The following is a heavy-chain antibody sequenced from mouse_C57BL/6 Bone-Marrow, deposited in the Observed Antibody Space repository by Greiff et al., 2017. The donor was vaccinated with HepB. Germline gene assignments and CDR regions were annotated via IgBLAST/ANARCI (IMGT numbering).Heavy chain of an antibody. CDR3: ARGAY. J-gene: IGHJ3*01. CDR1: GYAFSSYW. Sequence: RVESGASVKISCKASGYAFSSYWMNWVKQRPGKGLEWIGQIYPGDGDTNYNGKFKDKATLTADKSSSTAYMQLSSLTSEDSAVYFCARGAYWGQGTLVTVSA. V-gene: IGHV1-80*01. CDR2: IYPGDGDT.